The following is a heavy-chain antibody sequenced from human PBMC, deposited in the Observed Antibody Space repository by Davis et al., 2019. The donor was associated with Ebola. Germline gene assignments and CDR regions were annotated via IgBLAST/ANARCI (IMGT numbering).Heavy chain of an antibody. CDR3: ARGPFVATAHYFDY. J-gene: IGHJ4*02. D-gene: IGHD2-21*02. Sequence: SVKVSCKASGGTFSSYAVSWVRQAPGQGLEWMGGIIPLFGTTNYAQKFRGRVMITADNSTRIAYMELNSLTSEDTAVYYCARGPFVATAHYFDYWGQGTVVTVSS. CDR1: GGTFSSYA. CDR2: IIPLFGTT. V-gene: IGHV1-69*06.